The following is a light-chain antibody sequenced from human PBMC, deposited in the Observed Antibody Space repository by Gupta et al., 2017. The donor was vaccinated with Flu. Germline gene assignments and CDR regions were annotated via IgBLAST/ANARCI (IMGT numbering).Light chain of an antibody. Sequence: QSALTQPASVSGSLGQSITISCTGTSGDVGNDDYVSWYQQHPATAPKLMIYEVSNRPSGISNRFSGSKSGNTASLTISGLQAEDEADYYCSSYTNNNNIPYVFGTGTKVTVL. CDR3: SSYTNNNNIPYV. V-gene: IGLV2-14*01. CDR1: SGDVGNDDY. CDR2: EVS. J-gene: IGLJ1*01.